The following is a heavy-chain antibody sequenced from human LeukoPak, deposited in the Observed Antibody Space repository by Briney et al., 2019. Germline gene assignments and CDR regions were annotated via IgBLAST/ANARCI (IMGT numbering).Heavy chain of an antibody. Sequence: GGSLRLSCAASGFDFSTYAINWVRQAPGKGLEWVSSISTMSNYIFYGDSVKGRFTISRDNAKNSVYLQMNSLRAEDTAVYYCARATAARPSYMDVWGKGTTVTVSS. CDR2: ISTMSNYI. CDR3: ARATAARPSYMDV. V-gene: IGHV3-21*01. J-gene: IGHJ6*03. D-gene: IGHD6-6*01. CDR1: GFDFSTYA.